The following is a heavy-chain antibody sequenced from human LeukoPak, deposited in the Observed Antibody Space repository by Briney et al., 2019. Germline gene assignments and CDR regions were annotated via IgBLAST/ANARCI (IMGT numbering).Heavy chain of an antibody. Sequence: GGSLRLSCAASGFTFSTYGMQWVRQVPGKGLEWVSYISGSSDSIKYAESVKGRFTNSRDNTKNSLYLHLNSLRAEDTAVYYCGKSRIGFSGLVDLWGQGTLVTVSS. CDR1: GFTFSTYG. CDR2: ISGSSDSI. V-gene: IGHV3-48*04. D-gene: IGHD1-26*01. CDR3: GKSRIGFSGLVDL. J-gene: IGHJ5*02.